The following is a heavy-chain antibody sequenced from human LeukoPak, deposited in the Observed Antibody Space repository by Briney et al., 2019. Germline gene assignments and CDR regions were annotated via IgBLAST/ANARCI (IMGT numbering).Heavy chain of an antibody. D-gene: IGHD3-16*01. CDR2: ISYDGSNK. J-gene: IGHJ4*02. CDR3: ARGGELVVSRPIDY. V-gene: IGHV3-30*19. CDR1: GFTFSNYG. Sequence: PGRSLRLSCAASGFTFSNYGMHWVRQAPGKGLEWVAVISYDGSNKYYSDSVKGRFTISRDNSKNTLYLQMDSLRAEDTAVIYCARGGELVVSRPIDYWGQGTLVTVSA.